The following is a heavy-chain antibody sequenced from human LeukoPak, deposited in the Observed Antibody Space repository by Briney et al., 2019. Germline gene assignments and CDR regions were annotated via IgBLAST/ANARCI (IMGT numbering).Heavy chain of an antibody. J-gene: IGHJ4*02. CDR2: IYYSGST. CDR1: GGSISSYY. Sequence: SETLSLTCTVSGGSISSYYWSWIRQPPGKGLEWIGCIYYSGSTNYNPSLKSRVTISVDTSKNQFSLKLSSVTAADTAVYYCARVGMVRGLDYWGQGTLVTVSS. V-gene: IGHV4-59*01. CDR3: ARVGMVRGLDY. D-gene: IGHD3-10*01.